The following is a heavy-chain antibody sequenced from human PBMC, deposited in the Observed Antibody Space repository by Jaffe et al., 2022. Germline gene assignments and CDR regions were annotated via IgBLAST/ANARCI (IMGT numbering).Heavy chain of an antibody. CDR3: ARVVVGYYGSGSYYWFDP. CDR1: GGSISSGSYY. D-gene: IGHD3-10*01. J-gene: IGHJ5*02. Sequence: QVQLQESGPGLVKPSQTLSLTCTVSGGSISSGSYYWSWIRQPAGKGLEWIGRIYTSGSTNYNPSLKSRVTISVDTSKNQFSLKLSSVTAADTAVYYCARVVVGYYGSGSYYWFDPWGQGTLVTVSS. V-gene: IGHV4-61*02. CDR2: IYTSGST.